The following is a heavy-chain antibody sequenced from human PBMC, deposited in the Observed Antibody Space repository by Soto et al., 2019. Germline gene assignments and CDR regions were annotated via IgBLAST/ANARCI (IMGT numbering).Heavy chain of an antibody. Sequence: EVQLVESGGGLVQPGGSLRLSCAASGFTFRSYSMNWVRQAPGKGLEWASYISPTSSTMYYADSVKGRFTISRDNVKNSLYLQMNSLRDEDSAVYYCARGSSGSDYWGQGTLVTVSS. CDR3: ARGSSGSDY. D-gene: IGHD3-22*01. V-gene: IGHV3-48*02. CDR2: ISPTSSTM. J-gene: IGHJ4*02. CDR1: GFTFRSYS.